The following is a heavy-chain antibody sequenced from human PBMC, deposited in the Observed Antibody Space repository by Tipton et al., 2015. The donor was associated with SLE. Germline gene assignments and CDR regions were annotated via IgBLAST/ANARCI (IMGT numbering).Heavy chain of an antibody. D-gene: IGHD3-10*01. V-gene: IGHV3-21*04. CDR2: ISASSSYI. CDR1: GFTFSSYS. J-gene: IGHJ4*02. CDR3: AKDRRGNSGPGSGYFDY. Sequence: SLRLSCAASGFTFSSYSMNWVRQAPGKGLEWVSSISASSSYIYYADSVKGRFTISRDNPNNTLYLQMNSLRVEDSALYYCAKDRRGNSGPGSGYFDYWGQGTLVTVSS.